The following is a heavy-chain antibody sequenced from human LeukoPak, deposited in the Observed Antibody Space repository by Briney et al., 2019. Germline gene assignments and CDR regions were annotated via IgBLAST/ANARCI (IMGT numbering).Heavy chain of an antibody. V-gene: IGHV3-21*01. Sequence: GGSLRLSCTTSGFTLRDYTMNWVRQAPGKRLEWLASTSSGGGVNFYADAVKGRFSISRDNGENSVYLQMNSLRAEDTAIYYCARDLGARGYWGQGTLVTVSS. D-gene: IGHD3-16*01. CDR2: TSSGGGVN. CDR1: GFTLRDYT. CDR3: ARDLGARGY. J-gene: IGHJ4*02.